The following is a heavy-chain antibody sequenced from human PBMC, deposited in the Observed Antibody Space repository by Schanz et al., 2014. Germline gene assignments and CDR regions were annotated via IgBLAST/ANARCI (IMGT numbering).Heavy chain of an antibody. J-gene: IGHJ2*01. CDR3: ARNRGSGGQNWYFDL. CDR2: ISGGGGTT. D-gene: IGHD1-26*01. V-gene: IGHV3-23*01. Sequence: EVKLLESGGGLVPPGGSLRLSCAASGFNFSDYAMCWVRQAPGKGLEWVSAISGGGGTTYYTDSVKGRFTISRDNTKNSLFLQLNSLRADDTAVYYCARNRGSGGQNWYFDLWGRGTLVTVSS. CDR1: GFNFSDYA.